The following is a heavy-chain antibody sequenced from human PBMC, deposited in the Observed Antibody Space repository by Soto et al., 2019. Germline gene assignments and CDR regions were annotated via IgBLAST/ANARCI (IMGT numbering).Heavy chain of an antibody. CDR2: INHSGST. D-gene: IGHD3-22*01. Sequence: PSETLSLTCAVYGGSFSGYYWSWIRQPPGKWLEWIGEINHSGSTNYNPSLKSRVTISVDTSKNQFSLKLSSVTAADTAVYYCARGKYYYDSSGYYLPVYFDYWGQGXLVTVYS. CDR3: ARGKYYYDSSGYYLPVYFDY. J-gene: IGHJ4*02. CDR1: GGSFSGYY. V-gene: IGHV4-34*01.